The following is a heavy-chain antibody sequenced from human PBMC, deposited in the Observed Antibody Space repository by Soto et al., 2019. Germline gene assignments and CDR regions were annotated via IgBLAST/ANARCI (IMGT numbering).Heavy chain of an antibody. V-gene: IGHV4-31*03. D-gene: IGHD2-2*01. J-gene: IGHJ6*02. Sequence: TLSLTCTVSGGSISSGGYYWSWIRQHPGKGLEWIGYIYYSGSTYYNPSLKSRVTISVDTSKNQFSLKLSSVTAADTAVYYCACVSRVTQRWRYYYYGMDVWGQGHTVT. CDR3: ACVSRVTQRWRYYYYGMDV. CDR2: IYYSGST. CDR1: GGSISSGGYY.